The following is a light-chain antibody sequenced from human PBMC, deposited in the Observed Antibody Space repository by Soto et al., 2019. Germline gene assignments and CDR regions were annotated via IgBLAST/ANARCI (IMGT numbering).Light chain of an antibody. CDR3: QQYGSSPFT. Sequence: EIVLTQSPGTLSLSPGERATLSCRASQSVSSSYLAWYQQKPGQAPRLLIYGASSRATGIPDRFSGSESGTDSTLTISRLEPEDFAVYYCQQYGSSPFTFGPGTKVDIK. CDR1: QSVSSSY. CDR2: GAS. J-gene: IGKJ3*01. V-gene: IGKV3-20*01.